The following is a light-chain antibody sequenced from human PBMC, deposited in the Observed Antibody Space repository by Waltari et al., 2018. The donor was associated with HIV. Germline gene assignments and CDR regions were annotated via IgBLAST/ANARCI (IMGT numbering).Light chain of an antibody. V-gene: IGKV3-20*01. CDR2: GAN. J-gene: IGKJ1*01. CDR1: QSVSSSF. Sequence: EIVLTQSPDTLSLFPGERPPLSCRASQSVSSSFLAWYQQKPGQAPRLLIFGANTRATGIADRFRGSGSGTDFTLIINRLEPEDFAVYHCQQYGTSPQTFGQGTKVEIK. CDR3: QQYGTSPQT.